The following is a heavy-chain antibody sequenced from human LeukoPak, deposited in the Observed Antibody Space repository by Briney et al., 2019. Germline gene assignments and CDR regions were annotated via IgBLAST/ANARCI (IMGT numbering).Heavy chain of an antibody. J-gene: IGHJ5*02. CDR3: ARDQEYYYGSGSYNPNWFDP. V-gene: IGHV1-18*04. CDR1: GYTFTSYG. Sequence: ASVKVSCKASGYTFTSYGISWVRQAPGQGLEWMGWISAYNGNTNYAQKLQGRVTMTTDTSTSTAYMELRGLRSDDTAVYYCARDQEYYYGSGSYNPNWFDPWGQGTLVTASS. CDR2: ISAYNGNT. D-gene: IGHD3-10*01.